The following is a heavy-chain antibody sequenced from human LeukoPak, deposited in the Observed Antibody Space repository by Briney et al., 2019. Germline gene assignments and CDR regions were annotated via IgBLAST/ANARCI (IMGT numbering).Heavy chain of an antibody. CDR2: INDYTGDS. J-gene: IGHJ6*02. CDR1: GGSFTDYF. Sequence: SETLSLTCTVFGGSFTDYFWTWIRHSPGKGLEWSGEINDYTGDSKYNSSLNSRVSRSLEKSKSQHALELRSVTAADPAVYYRARGRIAKIVVVHSFSYGMDVWGQGTTVTVSS. D-gene: IGHD3-22*01. V-gene: IGHV4-34*01. CDR3: ARGRIAKIVVVHSFSYGMDV.